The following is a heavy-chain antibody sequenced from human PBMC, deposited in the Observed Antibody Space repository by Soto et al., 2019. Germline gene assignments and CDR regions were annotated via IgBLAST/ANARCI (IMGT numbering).Heavy chain of an antibody. D-gene: IGHD2-15*01. J-gene: IGHJ4*02. Sequence: EVQLVESGGGLVQPGGALRLSCAASGFTFSTYAMNWVRQAPGKGLEWISTISFSGDSTYYADSVKGRFTISRDNSKNTLYLQMNSLRAEDTAMYYCATRHLAYCSGGTCNPFDFWGQGALVTVSS. CDR3: ATRHLAYCSGGTCNPFDF. CDR1: GFTFSTYA. CDR2: ISFSGDST. V-gene: IGHV3-23*04.